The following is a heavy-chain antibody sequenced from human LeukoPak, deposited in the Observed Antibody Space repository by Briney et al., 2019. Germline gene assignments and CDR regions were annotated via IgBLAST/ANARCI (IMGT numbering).Heavy chain of an antibody. J-gene: IGHJ3*02. CDR1: GGSISSYY. D-gene: IGHD6-19*01. CDR2: IYYSGST. CDR3: ARDDSSGWYPGAFDI. V-gene: IGHV4-59*01. Sequence: SETLSLTCTVSGGSISSYYWSWIRQPPGKGLEWIGYIYYSGSTNYNPSLKSRVTISVDTSKNQFSLKLSSVTAADTAVYYRARDDSSGWYPGAFDIWGQGTMVTVSS.